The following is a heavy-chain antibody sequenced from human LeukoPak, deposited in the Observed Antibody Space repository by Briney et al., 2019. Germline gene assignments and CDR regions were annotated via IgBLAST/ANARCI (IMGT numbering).Heavy chain of an antibody. CDR3: AKGIIGNVRPPRYDY. Sequence: GGSLRLSCAASGFTFSSYAMSWVRQAPGKGLEWVSAISGSGGSTYYADSVKGRFTISRDNSKNTLYLQMNSLRAEDTAVYYCAKGIIGNVRPPRYDYWGQGTLVTVSS. J-gene: IGHJ4*02. CDR1: GFTFSSYA. D-gene: IGHD3-10*02. CDR2: ISGSGGST. V-gene: IGHV3-23*01.